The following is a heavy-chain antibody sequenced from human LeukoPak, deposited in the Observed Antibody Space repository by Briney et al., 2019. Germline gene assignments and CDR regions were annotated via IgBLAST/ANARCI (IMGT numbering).Heavy chain of an antibody. J-gene: IGHJ4*02. Sequence: GGSLRLSCAASGFTFSSYAMHWVRQAPGKGLEWVAVISYDGSNKYYADSVKGRFTISRDNSKNTLYLQMDSLRAEDTAVYYCARGISSDYWGQGTQVTVSS. V-gene: IGHV3-30-3*01. D-gene: IGHD3-16*01. CDR2: ISYDGSNK. CDR1: GFTFSSYA. CDR3: ARGISSDY.